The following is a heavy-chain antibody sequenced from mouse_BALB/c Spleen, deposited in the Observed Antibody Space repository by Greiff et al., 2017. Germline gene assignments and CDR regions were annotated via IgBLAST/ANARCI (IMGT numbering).Heavy chain of an antibody. CDR2: IHPSDSHT. J-gene: IGHJ3*01. V-gene: IGHV1-69*02. CDR3: GREGRREFAY. CDR1: GYSFTSYW. Sequence: VQLQQSGAELVRPGASVKLSCKASGYSFTSYWMNWVKQRPGQGLEWIGMIHPSDSHTRLNEKFKDKATLTVDKSSSTAYMQLSSPTSEDSAVYCCGREGRREFAYWGQGTLVTVSA.